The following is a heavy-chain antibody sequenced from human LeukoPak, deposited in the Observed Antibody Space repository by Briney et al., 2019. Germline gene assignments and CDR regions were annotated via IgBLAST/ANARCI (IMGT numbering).Heavy chain of an antibody. CDR2: ISGGGGAT. V-gene: IGHV3-23*01. J-gene: IGHJ1*01. Sequence: GGSLRLSCAASGFAVNDNYMGWVRQAPGKGLEWVSSISGGGGATYYADSVTGRFTVSRDNSRSTLYLQLNGLRAEDTALYYCARDRGYSTNWYTGDKWGQGTQVTVSS. CDR3: ARDRGYSTNWYTGDK. CDR1: GFAVNDNY. D-gene: IGHD6-13*01.